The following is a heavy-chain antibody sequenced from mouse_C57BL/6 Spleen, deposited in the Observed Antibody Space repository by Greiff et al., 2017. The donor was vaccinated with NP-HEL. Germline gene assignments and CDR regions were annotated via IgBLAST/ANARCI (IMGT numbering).Heavy chain of an antibody. CDR3: ARYHYARDYYAMDY. CDR2: IDPSDSYT. J-gene: IGHJ4*01. Sequence: VQLQQPGAELVMPGASVKLSCKASGYTFTSYWMHWVKQRPGQGLEWIGEIDPSDSYTNYNQKFKGKSTLTVDKSSSTAYMQLSSLTSEDSAVYYCARYHYARDYYAMDYWGQGTSVTVSS. D-gene: IGHD1-1*01. V-gene: IGHV1-69*01. CDR1: GYTFTSYW.